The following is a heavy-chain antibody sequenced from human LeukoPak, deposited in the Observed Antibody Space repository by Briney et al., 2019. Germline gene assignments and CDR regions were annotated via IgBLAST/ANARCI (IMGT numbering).Heavy chain of an antibody. CDR2: IYYSGST. Sequence: PSETLSLTCTVSGGSISSYYWSWIRQPPGKGLEWIGYIYYSGSTNYNPSLKSRVTMSVDTSKNQFSLKLSSVTAADTAVYYCARGHNWNPDYWGQGTLVTVSS. J-gene: IGHJ4*02. D-gene: IGHD1-20*01. CDR3: ARGHNWNPDY. CDR1: GGSISSYY. V-gene: IGHV4-59*01.